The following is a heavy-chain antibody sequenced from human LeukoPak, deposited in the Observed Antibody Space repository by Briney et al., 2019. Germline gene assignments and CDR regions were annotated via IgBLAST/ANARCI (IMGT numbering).Heavy chain of an antibody. Sequence: SETLSLTCTVSGGFISSYYWSWIRQPPGKGLEWIGYIYTSRSTNYNPSLKSRVTISVDTSKNQFSLKLSSVIAADTAVYYCARHKKARAFDIWGQGTMVTVSS. CDR3: ARHKKARAFDI. CDR1: GGFISSYY. J-gene: IGHJ3*02. CDR2: IYTSRST. V-gene: IGHV4-4*09.